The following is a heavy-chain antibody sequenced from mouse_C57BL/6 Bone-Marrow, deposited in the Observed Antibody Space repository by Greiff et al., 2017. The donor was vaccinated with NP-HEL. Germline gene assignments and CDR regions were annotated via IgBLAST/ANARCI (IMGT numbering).Heavy chain of an antibody. Sequence: QVQLQQSGAELVMPGASVKLSCKASGYTFTSYWMHRVKQRPGQGLEWIGEIDPSDSYTNYNQKFKGKSTLTVDKSSSTAYMQLSSLTSEDSAVYYCATSLYYGNPYFDYWGQGTTLTVSS. J-gene: IGHJ2*01. CDR3: ATSLYYGNPYFDY. D-gene: IGHD2-1*01. CDR1: GYTFTSYW. CDR2: IDPSDSYT. V-gene: IGHV1-69*01.